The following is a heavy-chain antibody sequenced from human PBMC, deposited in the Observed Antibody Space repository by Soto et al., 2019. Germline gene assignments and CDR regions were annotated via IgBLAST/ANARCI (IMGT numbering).Heavy chain of an antibody. CDR1: GFTFSSYS. Sequence: SLRLSCAPSGFTFSSYSMNWVRQAPGKGLEWVSYISSTSGIIHYADSVKGRFTISRDNAKNSLYLEMNSLRDEDTAVYYCARGRIREMEYSGSITAFDYWGQGTLVTVSS. CDR3: ARGRIREMEYSGSITAFDY. CDR2: ISSTSGII. J-gene: IGHJ4*02. D-gene: IGHD1-26*01. V-gene: IGHV3-48*02.